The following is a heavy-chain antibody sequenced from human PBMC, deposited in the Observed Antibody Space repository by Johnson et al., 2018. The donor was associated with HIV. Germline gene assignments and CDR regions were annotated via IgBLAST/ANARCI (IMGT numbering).Heavy chain of an antibody. CDR1: GFTFSDYY. CDR3: AKAQRVDCSGGSCSDAFDI. D-gene: IGHD2-15*01. CDR2: ISSSGSTI. V-gene: IGHV3-11*04. J-gene: IGHJ3*02. Sequence: QVQLVESGGGLVKPGGSLRLSCAASGFTFSDYYMSWIRQAPGKGLEWVSYISSSGSTIYYADSVKGRFTISRDNAKNSLYLQMNSLRAEDTGVYYCAKAQRVDCSGGSCSDAFDIWGQGTMVTVSS.